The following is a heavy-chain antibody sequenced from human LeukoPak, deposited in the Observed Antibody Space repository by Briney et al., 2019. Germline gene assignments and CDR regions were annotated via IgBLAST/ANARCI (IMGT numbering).Heavy chain of an antibody. J-gene: IGHJ4*02. D-gene: IGHD5-12*01. CDR1: GFTFSSYA. CDR2: ISSNGGST. Sequence: GGSLRLSCAASGFTFSSYAMHWVRQAPGKGLEYVSAISSNGGSTYYANSVKGRFTISRDNSKNTLYLQMGSLRAEDMAVYYCARDSTSDYDYVGFCFDYWGQGTLVTVSS. V-gene: IGHV3-64*01. CDR3: ARDSTSDYDYVGFCFDY.